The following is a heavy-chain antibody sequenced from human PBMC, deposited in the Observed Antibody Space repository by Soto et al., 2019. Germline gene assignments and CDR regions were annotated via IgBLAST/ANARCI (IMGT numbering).Heavy chain of an antibody. CDR2: IYHIGST. Sequence: SETLSLTCAVSGGSISSGGYSWSWVRQSPGKGLEWIGDIYHIGSTNYNPSLRGRVTISVDKSNNQFSLTLKYVTAADTAVYYCATLPPRIEVTVLPIPTWGQGTLVTVSS. V-gene: IGHV4-30-2*06. J-gene: IGHJ5*02. CDR3: ATLPPRIEVTVLPIPT. CDR1: GGSISSGGYS. D-gene: IGHD2-15*01.